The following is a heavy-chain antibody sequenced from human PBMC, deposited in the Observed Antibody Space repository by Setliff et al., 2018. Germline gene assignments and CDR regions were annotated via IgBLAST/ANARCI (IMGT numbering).Heavy chain of an antibody. CDR3: ARVPQEALYYYDRGHYIDY. CDR1: GYPLTAYY. CDR2: ISPHTGVI. Sequence: GASVKVSCKASGYPLTAYYIHWVRQAPGQGLEWMGWISPHTGVINYVQKFQGRVAMTRDTSINTAYMELSSLRYDDTAVYYCARVPQEALYYYDRGHYIDYWGQGTLVAVSS. V-gene: IGHV1-2*02. J-gene: IGHJ4*02. D-gene: IGHD3-22*01.